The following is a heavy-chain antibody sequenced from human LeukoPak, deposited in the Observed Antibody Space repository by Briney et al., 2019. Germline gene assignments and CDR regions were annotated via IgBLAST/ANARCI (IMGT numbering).Heavy chain of an antibody. CDR3: TTVYSSGWEFDY. J-gene: IGHJ4*02. CDR1: GFTFSNAW. V-gene: IGHV3-15*01. CDR2: IKSKTDGGTT. D-gene: IGHD6-19*01. Sequence: PGGSLRLSCAASGFTFSNAWMSWVRQAPGKGLEWVGRIKSKTDGGTTDYAAPVKGRFTISRDDSKNTLYLQMNSLKTGDTAVYYCTTVYSSGWEFDYWGQGTLVTVSS.